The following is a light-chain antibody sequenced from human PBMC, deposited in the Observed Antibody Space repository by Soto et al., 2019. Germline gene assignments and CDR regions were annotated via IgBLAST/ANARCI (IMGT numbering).Light chain of an antibody. Sequence: QPVLTQPPSASASLGASVTLTCTLSSGYSNYKVDWYQQRPGKGPRFVMRVGTGGIVGSKGEGIPDGFSVLGCGLNRYLTIKNIQEEDGSDYDCGADHGSGSNFVYLVFGGGTKVTVL. CDR2: VGTGGIVG. J-gene: IGLJ2*01. CDR3: GADHGSGSNFVYLV. CDR1: SGYSNYK. V-gene: IGLV9-49*01.